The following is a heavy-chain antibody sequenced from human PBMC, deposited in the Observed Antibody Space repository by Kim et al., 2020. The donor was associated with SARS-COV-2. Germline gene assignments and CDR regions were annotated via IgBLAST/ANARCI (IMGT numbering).Heavy chain of an antibody. CDR1: GFTFSNAW. J-gene: IGHJ4*02. V-gene: IGHV3-15*01. D-gene: IGHD2-15*01. CDR2: IKSKTDGGTT. CDR3: TAEWVVAARFFDY. Sequence: GGSLRLSCAASGFTFSNAWMSWVRQAPGKGLEWVGRIKSKTDGGTTDYAAPVKGRFTISRDDSKNTLYLQMNSLKTEDTAVYYCTAEWVVAARFFDYWGQGTLVTVSS.